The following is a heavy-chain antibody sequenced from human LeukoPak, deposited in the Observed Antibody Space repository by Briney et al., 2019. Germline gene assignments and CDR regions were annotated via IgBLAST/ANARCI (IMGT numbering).Heavy chain of an antibody. V-gene: IGHV1-69*06. CDR2: IIPMYDKT. J-gene: IGHJ4*02. CDR1: GGTFSSYA. D-gene: IGHD3-10*01. CDR3: ARDRDYYYGSGSYFYY. Sequence: SVKVSCKASGGTFSSYALNWVRQAPGQGLEWMGEIIPMYDKTNYAQKFHGRVTITADKSTSTAYMELTSLRSDDTAAYYCARDRDYYYGSGSYFYYWGQGTPVTVSS.